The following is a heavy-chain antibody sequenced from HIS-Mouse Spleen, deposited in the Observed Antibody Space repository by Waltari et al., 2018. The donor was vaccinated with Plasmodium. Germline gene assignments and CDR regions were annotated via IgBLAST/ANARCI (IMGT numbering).Heavy chain of an antibody. J-gene: IGHJ4*02. V-gene: IGHV3-30-3*01. CDR1: GFTFSSYA. CDR3: ARAPGSIAVAGTGDY. D-gene: IGHD6-19*01. Sequence: QVQLVESGGGVVQPGRSLRLSCAASGFTFSSYAMHWVRQAPGKGLEWVAVISYDGSNKYYADSVKGRFTISRDNSKNTLYLQMNSLRAEDTAVYYCARAPGSIAVAGTGDYWGQGTLVTGSS. CDR2: ISYDGSNK.